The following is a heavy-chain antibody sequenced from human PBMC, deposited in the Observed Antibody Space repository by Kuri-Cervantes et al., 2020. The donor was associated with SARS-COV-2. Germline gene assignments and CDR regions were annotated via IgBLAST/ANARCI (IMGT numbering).Heavy chain of an antibody. V-gene: IGHV3-33*01. CDR3: ARDPYSSSWYRYYYGMDV. Sequence: GESLKISCAASGFTFSSYGMHWVRQAPGKGLEWVAVIWYDGSNKYYADSVKGRFTISRDNAKNSLYLQMNSLRAEDTAVYYCARDPYSSSWYRYYYGMDVWGQGTTVTVSS. D-gene: IGHD6-13*01. CDR1: GFTFSSYG. J-gene: IGHJ6*02. CDR2: IWYDGSNK.